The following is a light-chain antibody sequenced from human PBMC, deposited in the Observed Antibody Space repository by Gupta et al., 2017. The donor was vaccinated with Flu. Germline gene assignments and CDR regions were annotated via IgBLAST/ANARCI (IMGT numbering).Light chain of an antibody. Sequence: SLSPGERATLSCRASQSVSSYLAWYQQKPGQAPRLLIYDASNRATGIPARCSGSGSGTDFTLTISSLDPEDFAVYYCQHRVTFGQGTKLEIK. CDR3: QHRVT. CDR1: QSVSSY. J-gene: IGKJ2*01. CDR2: DAS. V-gene: IGKV3-11*01.